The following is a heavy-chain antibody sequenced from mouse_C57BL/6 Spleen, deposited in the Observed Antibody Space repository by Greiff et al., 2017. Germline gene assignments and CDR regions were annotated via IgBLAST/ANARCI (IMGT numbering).Heavy chain of an antibody. D-gene: IGHD2-1*01. CDR1: GYTFTSYW. J-gene: IGHJ4*01. Sequence: QVQLKESGAELAKPGASVKLSCKASGYTFTSYWMHWVKQRPGQGLEWIGYINPSSGYTKYNEKFKDKATFTADKSSSTAYMQLSSLTSEDSAVYYCARRGIYYDNWDYYAMDYWGQGTSVTVSS. V-gene: IGHV1-7*01. CDR3: ARRGIYYDNWDYYAMDY. CDR2: INPSSGYT.